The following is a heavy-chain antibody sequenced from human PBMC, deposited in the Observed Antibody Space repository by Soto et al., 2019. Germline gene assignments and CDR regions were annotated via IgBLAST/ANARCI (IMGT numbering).Heavy chain of an antibody. CDR1: GFTFSSYA. J-gene: IGHJ4*02. V-gene: IGHV3-23*01. Sequence: EVQLLASGGGLVQPGGSLRLSCAASGFTFSSYAMSWVRQAPGTGLEWVSDISGSGGSTYYADSVKGRFTISGDNSQNTLYLQMNGLRAEDTAVYYCAKGHVKQQLVYYFDYWGQGTLVIVSS. D-gene: IGHD6-13*01. CDR2: ISGSGGST. CDR3: AKGHVKQQLVYYFDY.